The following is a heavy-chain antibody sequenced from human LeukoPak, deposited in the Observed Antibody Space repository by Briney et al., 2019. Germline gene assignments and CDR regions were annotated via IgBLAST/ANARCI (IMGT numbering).Heavy chain of an antibody. J-gene: IGHJ4*02. CDR3: ARVFDDSSGYYLYYFDY. D-gene: IGHD3-22*01. CDR2: ISSSGSTI. Sequence: GGSLRLSCAASGFTFSSYSMNWVRQAPGKGLEWVSYISSSGSTIYYADSVKGRFTISRDNAKNPLYLQMNSLRAEDTAVYYCARVFDDSSGYYLYYFDYWGQGTLVTVSS. V-gene: IGHV3-48*04. CDR1: GFTFSSYS.